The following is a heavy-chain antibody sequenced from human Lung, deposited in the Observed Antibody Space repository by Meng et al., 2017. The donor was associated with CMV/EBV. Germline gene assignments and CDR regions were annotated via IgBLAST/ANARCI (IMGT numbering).Heavy chain of an antibody. V-gene: IGHV1-2*02. CDR3: ARALHVKYIDSSGYHDH. CDR2: INPKSGGT. J-gene: IGHJ4*02. Sequence: ASVKVSCKASGYTVTGYFIHWVRQAPGQGLEWMGWINPKSGGTNFAQRFPGRVTMTRDTSISTVYMELRSLRSDDTAVYYCARALHVKYIDSSGYHDHWGQGTLVTVSS. D-gene: IGHD3-22*01. CDR1: GYTVTGYF.